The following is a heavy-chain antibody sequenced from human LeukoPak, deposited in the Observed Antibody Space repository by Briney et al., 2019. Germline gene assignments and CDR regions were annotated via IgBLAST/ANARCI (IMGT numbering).Heavy chain of an antibody. V-gene: IGHV1-18*01. CDR3: ARCDGLYFNWFDP. Sequence: GASVKVSCKASGYTFTSYGISWVRQAPGQGLEWMGWISAYNGNTNYAQKFQGRVTMTRDMSTSTVYMELSSLRSEDTAVYYCARCDGLYFNWFDPWGQGTLVTVSS. D-gene: IGHD3-10*01. J-gene: IGHJ5*02. CDR1: GYTFTSYG. CDR2: ISAYNGNT.